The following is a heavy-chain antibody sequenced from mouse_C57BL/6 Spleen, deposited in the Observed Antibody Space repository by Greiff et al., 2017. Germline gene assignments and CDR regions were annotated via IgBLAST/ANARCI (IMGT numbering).Heavy chain of an antibody. D-gene: IGHD3-2*02. J-gene: IGHJ3*01. CDR3: ARHGDSSGYVGAWFAY. V-gene: IGHV5-12*01. Sequence: EVKLVESGGGLVQPGGSLKLSCAASGFTFSDYYMYWVRQTPEKRLEWFAYISNGGGSTYYPDTVKGRFTISRDNAQNTLYLQMSRLKSEDTAMYYGARHGDSSGYVGAWFAYWGQGTLVTVSA. CDR2: ISNGGGST. CDR1: GFTFSDYY.